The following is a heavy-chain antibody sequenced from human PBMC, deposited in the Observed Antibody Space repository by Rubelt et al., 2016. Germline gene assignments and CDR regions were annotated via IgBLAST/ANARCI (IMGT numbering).Heavy chain of an antibody. CDR1: GGSISSSSYY. CDR2: IYYSGST. V-gene: IGHV4-39*07. D-gene: IGHD4-17*01. J-gene: IGHJ4*02. Sequence: QLQLQESGPGLVKPSETLSLTCTVSGGSISSSSYYWGWIRQPPGKGLEWIGSIYYSGSTYYNPSLKRRVTSSVDTSKNQFSLKLSSVTAADTAVYYCARRREDYGVRYYFDYWGQGTLVTVSS. CDR3: ARRREDYGVRYYFDY.